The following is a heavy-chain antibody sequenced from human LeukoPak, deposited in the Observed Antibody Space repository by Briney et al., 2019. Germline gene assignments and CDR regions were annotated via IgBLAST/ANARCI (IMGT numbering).Heavy chain of an antibody. Sequence: SQTLSLTCTVSGGSISSGSYYWSWIRQPAGKGLEWIGRIYTSGSTNYNPSLKGRVTISVDTSKNQFSLKLSSVTAADTAVYYCARGAVRVVPAATDWFDPWGQGTLVTVSS. J-gene: IGHJ5*02. CDR1: GGSISSGSYY. CDR3: ARGAVRVVPAATDWFDP. V-gene: IGHV4-61*02. D-gene: IGHD2-2*01. CDR2: IYTSGST.